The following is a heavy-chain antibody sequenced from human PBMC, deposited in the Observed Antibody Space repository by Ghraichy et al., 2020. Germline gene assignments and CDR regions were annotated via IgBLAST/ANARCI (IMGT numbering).Heavy chain of an antibody. J-gene: IGHJ4*02. D-gene: IGHD2-15*01. CDR3: AREGGNYCSGGSCSRDFDY. V-gene: IGHV3-48*02. CDR2: ITSSGTTI. Sequence: GGSLRLSCAASGFTFSSYAMDWVRQAPGKGLEWLSYITSSGTTIYYADSVKGRFTISRDNAKNSLYLQMSSLRDEDTAVYYCAREGGNYCSGGSCSRDFDYCGQGTPVTVSS. CDR1: GFTFSSYA.